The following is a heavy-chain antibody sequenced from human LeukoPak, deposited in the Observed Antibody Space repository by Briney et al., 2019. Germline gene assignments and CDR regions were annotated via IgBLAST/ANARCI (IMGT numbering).Heavy chain of an antibody. V-gene: IGHV3-48*04. CDR3: ARSGSDDAFDI. J-gene: IGHJ3*02. D-gene: IGHD2-15*01. CDR1: GFTFSSQW. CDR2: ISSSGSTI. Sequence: GGSLRLSCAASGFTFSSQWMSWARQAPGKGLEWVSYISSSGSTIYYADSVKGRFTISRDNAKNSLYLQMNSLRAEDTAVYYCARSGSDDAFDIWGQGTMVTVSS.